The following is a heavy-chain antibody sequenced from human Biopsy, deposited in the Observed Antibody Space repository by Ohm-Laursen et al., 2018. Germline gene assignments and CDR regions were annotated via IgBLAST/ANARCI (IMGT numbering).Heavy chain of an antibody. CDR3: ARELGNGMDV. V-gene: IGHV3-11*01. Sequence: RLPCAASGFNFSDYYMNWIRQAPGKGLEWISCISNTGRTVYADSAKGRFSISRHNADNSLHLQMKSLRAEDTAVYYCARELGNGMDVWGQGTPVTVSS. J-gene: IGHJ6*02. CDR1: GFNFSDYY. CDR2: ISNTGRTV.